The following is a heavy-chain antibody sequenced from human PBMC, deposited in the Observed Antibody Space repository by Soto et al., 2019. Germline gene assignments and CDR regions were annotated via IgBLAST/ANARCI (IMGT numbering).Heavy chain of an antibody. Sequence: PSETLSLTCSVSGGSISGSYWSWIRQSPGKGLEWLGYVYYTVSTNYSPSLRSRVSISVDTSKNEFSLRLSSVTAADTAVYFCARSVAVPGAHIDYWGQGTQVIFSS. CDR3: ARSVAVPGAHIDY. J-gene: IGHJ4*02. D-gene: IGHD6-19*01. V-gene: IGHV4-59*01. CDR1: GGSISGSY. CDR2: VYYTVST.